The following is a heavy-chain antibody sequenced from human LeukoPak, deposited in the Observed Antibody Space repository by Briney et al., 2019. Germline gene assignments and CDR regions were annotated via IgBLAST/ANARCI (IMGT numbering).Heavy chain of an antibody. V-gene: IGHV4-59*01. CDR1: GGSISNYY. CDR2: IYYSGST. J-gene: IGHJ6*03. CDR3: ARGYGSGSYLGYYYYYYMDV. D-gene: IGHD3-10*01. Sequence: SETLSLTCTVSGGSISNYYWSWIRQPPGKGLEWIGYIYYSGSTNYNPSLKSRVTISVDTSKNQFSLKLSSVTAADTAVYYCARGYGSGSYLGYYYYYYMDVWGKGTTVTISS.